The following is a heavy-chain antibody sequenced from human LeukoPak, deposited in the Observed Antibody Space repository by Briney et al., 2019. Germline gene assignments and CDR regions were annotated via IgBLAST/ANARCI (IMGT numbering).Heavy chain of an antibody. J-gene: IGHJ4*02. CDR1: GYTFTTYA. D-gene: IGHD5-18*01. V-gene: IGHV7-4-1*02. CDR2: INTNTGNP. Sequence: EASVKVSCKASGYTFTTYAMNWVRQAPGQGLEWMGWINTNTGNPAHAQGFTGRFVFSLDTSVSTAYLQTSSLKADDTAVYYCAREVAIGRAAMEGLLHWGQGTLVTVSS. CDR3: AREVAIGRAAMEGLLH.